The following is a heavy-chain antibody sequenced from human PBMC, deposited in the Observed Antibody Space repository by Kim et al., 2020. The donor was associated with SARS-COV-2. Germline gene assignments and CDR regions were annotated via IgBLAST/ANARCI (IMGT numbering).Heavy chain of an antibody. CDR3: TRIKPSTRSMDV. J-gene: IGHJ6*02. Sequence: YPDSVKGRFTVSRDIAKNSLSLQMRTLRAEDTSVYYCTRIKPSTRSMDVWGQGTTVAVSS. D-gene: IGHD2-2*01. V-gene: IGHV3-48*03.